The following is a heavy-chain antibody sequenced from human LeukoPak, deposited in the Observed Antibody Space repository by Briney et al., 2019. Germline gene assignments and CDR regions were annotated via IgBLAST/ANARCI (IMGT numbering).Heavy chain of an antibody. J-gene: IGHJ4*02. Sequence: ASVKVSCKASGGTFSSYAISWVRQAPGQGLEWMGGIIPIFGTANYAQKFQGRVTITADESTSTAYMELSSLRSEDTAVYYCAREDNLDYGVPYLDYWGQGTLVTVSS. D-gene: IGHD4-17*01. CDR2: IIPIFGTA. V-gene: IGHV1-69*13. CDR3: AREDNLDYGVPYLDY. CDR1: GGTFSSYA.